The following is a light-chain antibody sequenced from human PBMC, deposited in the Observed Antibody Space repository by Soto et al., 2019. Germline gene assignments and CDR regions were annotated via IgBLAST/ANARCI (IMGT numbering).Light chain of an antibody. CDR1: QSLTST. CDR2: DAS. V-gene: IGKV3-11*01. Sequence: IMLTQSPRTLSLTPGEKATLSCRASQSLTSTLAWYQQNPVQAPMLLIYDASNRATGIPARFSGSGSGTDFTLTISSLEPEDFAVYYCQQRSNWPRTFGQRAKVDI. J-gene: IGKJ1*01. CDR3: QQRSNWPRT.